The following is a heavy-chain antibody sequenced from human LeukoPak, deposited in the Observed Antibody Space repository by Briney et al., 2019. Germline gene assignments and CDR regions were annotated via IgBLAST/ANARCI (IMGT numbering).Heavy chain of an antibody. CDR3: ARGSLNYYASGSYYMVF. J-gene: IGHJ4*02. V-gene: IGHV3-48*02. D-gene: IGHD3-10*01. CDR2: ISSSMSIT. CDR1: GFSLSGYS. Sequence: GESLRLSCAASGFSLSGYSMNWVRQTPGKGLEWISYISSSMSITYCADSVKGRFTISRDNAKNSLYLQMNGLTDEDTAVYYCARGSLNYYASGSYYMVFWGQGTLVTVSS.